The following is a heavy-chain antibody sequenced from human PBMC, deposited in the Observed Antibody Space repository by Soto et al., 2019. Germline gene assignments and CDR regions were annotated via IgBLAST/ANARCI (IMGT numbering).Heavy chain of an antibody. V-gene: IGHV4-30-2*01. CDR3: ASADYGDYVLDY. CDR2: IYHSGST. D-gene: IGHD4-17*01. CDR1: GGSISSGGYS. J-gene: IGHJ4*02. Sequence: PSETLSLTCAVSGGSISSGGYSWSWIRQPPGKGLEWIGYIYHSGSTYYNPSLKSRVTISVDRSKNQFSLKLSSVTAADTAVYYCASADYGDYVLDYWGQRTLVTVSS.